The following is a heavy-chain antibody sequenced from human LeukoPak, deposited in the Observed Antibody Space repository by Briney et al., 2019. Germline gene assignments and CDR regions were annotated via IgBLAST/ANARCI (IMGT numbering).Heavy chain of an antibody. CDR3: AREINVPGFDAFDI. D-gene: IGHD2-2*01. Sequence: ASVKVSCKASGYTFTGNYMHWVRQAPGQGLEWMGWINPNNSATNYAQRFQGRVTMTRDTSISTAYMELSRLRSGDTAVYYCAREINVPGFDAFDIWGQGTMATVSS. V-gene: IGHV1-2*02. J-gene: IGHJ3*02. CDR2: INPNNSAT. CDR1: GYTFTGNY.